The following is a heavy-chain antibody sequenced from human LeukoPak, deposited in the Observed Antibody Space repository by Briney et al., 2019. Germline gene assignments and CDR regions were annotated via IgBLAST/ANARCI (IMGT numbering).Heavy chain of an antibody. Sequence: ASVKVSCKASGYTFTSYYMHWVRQAPGQGLEWMRIINPSGGSTSYAQKFQGRVTMTRDTSTSTVYMELSSLRSEDTAVYYCATFAPYDAAAGTEYFDYWGQGTLVTVSS. CDR3: ATFAPYDAAAGTEYFDY. D-gene: IGHD6-13*01. J-gene: IGHJ4*02. CDR1: GYTFTSYY. CDR2: INPSGGST. V-gene: IGHV1-46*01.